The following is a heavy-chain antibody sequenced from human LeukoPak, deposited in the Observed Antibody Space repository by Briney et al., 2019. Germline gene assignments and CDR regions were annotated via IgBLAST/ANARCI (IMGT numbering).Heavy chain of an antibody. D-gene: IGHD5-18*01. V-gene: IGHV1-69*13. Sequence: SVKVPCKASGGTFSSYAISWVRQAPGQGLEWMGGIIPIFGTANYAQKFQGRVTITADESTSTAYMELSSLRSEDTAVYYCAKDKAGVTPDAFDIWGQGTMVTVSS. CDR3: AKDKAGVTPDAFDI. CDR2: IIPIFGTA. CDR1: GGTFSSYA. J-gene: IGHJ3*02.